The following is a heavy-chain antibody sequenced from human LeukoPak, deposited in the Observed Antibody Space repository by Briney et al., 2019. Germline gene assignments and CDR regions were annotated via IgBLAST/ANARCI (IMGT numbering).Heavy chain of an antibody. D-gene: IGHD3-3*01. CDR2: INHSGST. CDR3: ARGPYYDFWSGSPRFDY. Sequence: SETLSLTCAVYGGSFSGYYWSWIRQPPGKGLEWIGEINHSGSTNYNPSLKSRVTISVDTSKSQFSLKLSSVTAADTAVYYCARGPYYDFWSGSPRFDYWGQGTLVTVSP. V-gene: IGHV4-34*01. J-gene: IGHJ4*02. CDR1: GGSFSGYY.